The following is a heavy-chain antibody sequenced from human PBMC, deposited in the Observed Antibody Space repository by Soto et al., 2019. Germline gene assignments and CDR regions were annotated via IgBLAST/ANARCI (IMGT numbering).Heavy chain of an antibody. CDR3: ARDGARGRAFDI. CDR2: ISAYNGNT. J-gene: IGHJ3*02. CDR1: GYTFTSYG. Sequence: QVQLVQSGAEVKKPGASVKVSCKASGYTFTSYGISWARQAPGQGLEWMGWISAYNGNTNYAQKLQGRVTMTTDTTTSTGYRELRSRRSGDAAGYYCARDGARGRAFDIWGQGTMVTVSS. D-gene: IGHD2-15*01. V-gene: IGHV1-18*01.